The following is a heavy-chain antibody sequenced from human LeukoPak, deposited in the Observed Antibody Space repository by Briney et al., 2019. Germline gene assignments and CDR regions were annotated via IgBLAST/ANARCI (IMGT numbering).Heavy chain of an antibody. Sequence: GGSLRLSCAASGFTVSSNYMSWVRQAPGKGLEWVSVIYSGGSTYYADSVKGRFTISRENSKNTLYLQMNSLRAEDTAVYYFAGSIYGLFDYGGQGTLVTVSS. CDR2: IYSGGST. J-gene: IGHJ4*02. D-gene: IGHD3-3*01. CDR1: GFTVSSNY. CDR3: AGSIYGLFDY. V-gene: IGHV3-53*01.